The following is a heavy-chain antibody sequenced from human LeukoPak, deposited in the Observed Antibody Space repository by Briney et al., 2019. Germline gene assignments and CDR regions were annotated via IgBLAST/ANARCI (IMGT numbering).Heavy chain of an antibody. CDR3: ARGDFGDYGHEAFDI. J-gene: IGHJ3*02. D-gene: IGHD4-17*01. V-gene: IGHV4-38-2*02. Sequence: SETLSLTCTVSGYSISSGYYWGWIRQPPGKGLEWIGSIYHSGSTYYNPSLQSRVTISVDTSKNQFSLKLSSVTAADTAVYYCARGDFGDYGHEAFDIWGQGTMVTVSS. CDR2: IYHSGST. CDR1: GYSISSGYY.